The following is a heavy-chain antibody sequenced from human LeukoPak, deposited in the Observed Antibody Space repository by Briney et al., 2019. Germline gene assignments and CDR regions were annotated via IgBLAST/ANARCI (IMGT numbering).Heavy chain of an antibody. CDR1: GGSVSSGGHY. J-gene: IGHJ6*02. D-gene: IGHD2-2*01. CDR2: IYYSGST. CDR3: ARVVVDCSSTSCPADYYYGMDV. V-gene: IGHV4-61*08. Sequence: SETLSLTCTVSGGSVSSGGHYWTWIRQPPGKGLEWIGYIYYSGSTNYNPSLKSRVTISVDTSKNQFSLKLSSVTAADTAVYYCARVVVDCSSTSCPADYYYGMDVWGQGTTVTVSS.